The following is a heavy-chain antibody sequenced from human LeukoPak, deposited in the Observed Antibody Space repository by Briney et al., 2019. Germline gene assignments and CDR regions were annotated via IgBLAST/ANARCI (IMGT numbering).Heavy chain of an antibody. CDR1: GFTFSNAW. CDR3: TTGRDSSGWYPGERYYYYYYMDV. V-gene: IGHV3-15*01. D-gene: IGHD6-19*01. Sequence: PGGSLRLSCAASGFTFSNAWMSWVRQAPGKGLEWVGRIKSKTDGGTTDYAAPVKGRFTISRDDSKNTLYLQMNSLKTEDTAVYYCTTGRDSSGWYPGERYYYYYYMDVWGKGTTVTVSS. CDR2: IKSKTDGGTT. J-gene: IGHJ6*03.